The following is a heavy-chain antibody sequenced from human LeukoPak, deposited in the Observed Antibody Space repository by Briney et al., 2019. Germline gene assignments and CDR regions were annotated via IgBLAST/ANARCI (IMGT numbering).Heavy chain of an antibody. CDR3: AKGDYCSSTSCYLFRYFDL. V-gene: IGHV3-23*01. D-gene: IGHD2-2*01. J-gene: IGHJ2*01. CDR1: GFTFSSYA. CDR2: ISGSGGST. Sequence: GGSLRLSCAASGFTFSSYAMSWVRQAPGKGLEWVSAISGSGGSTYYADSVKGRFTISRDNPKNTLYLQMNSLRAEDTAVYYCAKGDYCSSTSCYLFRYFDLWGRGTLVTVSS.